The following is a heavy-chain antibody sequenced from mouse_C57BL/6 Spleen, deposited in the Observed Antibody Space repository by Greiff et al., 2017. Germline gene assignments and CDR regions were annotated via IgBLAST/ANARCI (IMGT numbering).Heavy chain of an antibody. D-gene: IGHD1-1*01. CDR2: IYPGDGDT. Sequence: VQGVESGPELVKPGASVKISCKASGYAFSSSWMNWVKQRPGKGLEWIGRIYPGDGDTNYNGKFKGKATLTADKSSSTAYMQLSSLTSEDSAVYFCASIDYGSRGGYFDVWGTGTTVTVSS. CDR3: ASIDYGSRGGYFDV. CDR1: GYAFSSSW. V-gene: IGHV1-82*01. J-gene: IGHJ1*03.